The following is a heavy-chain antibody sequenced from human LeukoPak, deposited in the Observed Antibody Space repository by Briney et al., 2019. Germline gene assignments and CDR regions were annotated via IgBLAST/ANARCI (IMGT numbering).Heavy chain of an antibody. CDR1: GGNFSSYA. Sequence: ASVKVSCKASGGNFSSYAISWVRQAPGQGLEWMGGIIPIFGTANYAQKFQGRVTITADESTSTAYMELSSLRSEDTAVYYCARDLRYCSSASCYYYFDYWGQGTLVTVSS. D-gene: IGHD2-2*01. V-gene: IGHV1-69*13. CDR3: ARDLRYCSSASCYYYFDY. J-gene: IGHJ4*02. CDR2: IIPIFGTA.